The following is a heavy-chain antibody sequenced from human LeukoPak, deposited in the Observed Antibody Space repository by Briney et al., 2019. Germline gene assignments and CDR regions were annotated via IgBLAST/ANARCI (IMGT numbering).Heavy chain of an antibody. J-gene: IGHJ4*02. CDR3: ARSGYVAAAGTYFDY. V-gene: IGHV5-51*01. D-gene: IGHD6-13*01. CDR2: IYAGDSST. Sequence: GESLKISCKGSGYSFRSYWIGWVRQMPGKGLEWMGMIYAGDSSTRYSPSSQGQVTMSADESINTAYLQWSSLKASDTAMYYCARSGYVAAAGTYFDYWGQGTLVTVSS. CDR1: GYSFRSYW.